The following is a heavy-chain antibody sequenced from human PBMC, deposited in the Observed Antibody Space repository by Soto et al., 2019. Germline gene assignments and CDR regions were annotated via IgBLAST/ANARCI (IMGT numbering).Heavy chain of an antibody. V-gene: IGHV4-31*03. J-gene: IGHJ4*02. Sequence: PSETLSLTCTVSGGFISSGGYYWSWIRQHPGKGLEWIGYIYYSGSTYYNPSLKSRVTISVDTSKNQFSLKLSSVTAVDTAVYYCARGIGPIPSFDYWGQGTLVTVSS. CDR2: IYYSGST. D-gene: IGHD2-15*01. CDR3: ARGIGPIPSFDY. CDR1: GGFISSGGYY.